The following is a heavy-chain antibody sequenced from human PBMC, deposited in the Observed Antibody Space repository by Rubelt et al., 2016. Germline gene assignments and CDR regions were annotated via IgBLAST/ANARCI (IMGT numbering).Heavy chain of an antibody. CDR3: ARRVSSGYDASDI. Sequence: EVQLVQSGAEVKKPGESLKISCQGSGYHFAAYWVAWVRQVPGEGLEWMGIIYPGDSDTRYSPSFQGQVTIAADKSNKTSYLRWSSLKASDTAMYYCARRVSSGYDASDIWGHGIMVTVS. J-gene: IGHJ3*02. D-gene: IGHD6-19*01. CDR2: IYPGDSDT. CDR1: GYHFAAYW. V-gene: IGHV5-51*01.